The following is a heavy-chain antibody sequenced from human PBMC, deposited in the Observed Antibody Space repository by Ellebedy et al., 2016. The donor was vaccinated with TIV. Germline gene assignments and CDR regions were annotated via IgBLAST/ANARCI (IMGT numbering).Heavy chain of an antibody. Sequence: LSLTCAASGFTFRSYWMGWVRQAPGKGLEWVANIYQDGSQKYYVDSVQGRFTISRDNAKNSLYLQMNSLKVEDTAVYYCARRGSYGDYAVQINNWFDSWGQGTLVTVYS. CDR3: ARRGSYGDYAVQINNWFDS. CDR2: IYQDGSQK. V-gene: IGHV3-7*01. J-gene: IGHJ5*01. D-gene: IGHD4-17*01. CDR1: GFTFRSYW.